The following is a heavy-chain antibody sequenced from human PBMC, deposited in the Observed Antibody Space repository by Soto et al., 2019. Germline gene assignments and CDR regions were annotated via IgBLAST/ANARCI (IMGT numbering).Heavy chain of an antibody. V-gene: IGHV3-13*01. CDR1: GFTFSDFD. CDR3: ARGRSRVIHTTPPPPFDP. CDR2: IGTLFDT. Sequence: EVQLVDSGGDLVQPGGSLRLSCVASGFTFSDFDMYWVRQVTGKGRAWVAGIGTLFDTYYSDSVKGRFSIFRANAKNSVTLRMNSLKPGDTAVYVCARGRSRVIHTTPPPPFDPWGQGTLVTVSS. D-gene: IGHD1-1*01. J-gene: IGHJ5*02.